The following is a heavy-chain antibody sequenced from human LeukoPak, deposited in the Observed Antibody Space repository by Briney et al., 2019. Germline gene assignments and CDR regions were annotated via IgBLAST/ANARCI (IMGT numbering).Heavy chain of an antibody. CDR3: ARAPVYYDSSGYHH. Sequence: ASVKVSCKASGYTFTGYYMHWVRQAPGQGLEWMGWINPNSGGTNYAQKLQGRVTMTTDTSTSTAYMELRSLRSDDTAVYYCARAPVYYDSSGYHHWGQGTLVTVSS. CDR1: GYTFTGYY. CDR2: INPNSGGT. V-gene: IGHV1-2*02. D-gene: IGHD3-22*01. J-gene: IGHJ4*02.